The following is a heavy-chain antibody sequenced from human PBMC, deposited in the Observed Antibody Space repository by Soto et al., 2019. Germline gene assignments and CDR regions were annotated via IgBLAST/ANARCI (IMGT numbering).Heavy chain of an antibody. CDR3: AKDPGDTAMVELDY. CDR1: GFTFRTYG. J-gene: IGHJ4*02. D-gene: IGHD5-18*01. CDR2: ISHDGSKR. Sequence: PGGSLRLSCAASGFTFRTYGIHWVRQAPGKGLEWVAVISHDGSKRYYADSVKGRFTVSRDNSQNTLYLQMNSLRAEDTAVYYCAKDPGDTAMVELDYWGQGTLVTVSS. V-gene: IGHV3-30*18.